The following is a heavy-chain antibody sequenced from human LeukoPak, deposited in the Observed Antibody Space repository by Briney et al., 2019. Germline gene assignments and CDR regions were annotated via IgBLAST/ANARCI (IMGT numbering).Heavy chain of an antibody. CDR2: IIPIFGTA. Sequence: SVKVSCKASGGTFSSYAISWVRQAPGQGLEWMGGIIPIFGTANYAQKFQGRVTITADESTSTAYMELSSLRSEDTAVYYCATPKGVRGVRPLDYWGQGTLVTVPS. J-gene: IGHJ4*02. V-gene: IGHV1-69*13. CDR1: GGTFSSYA. CDR3: ATPKGVRGVRPLDY. D-gene: IGHD3-10*01.